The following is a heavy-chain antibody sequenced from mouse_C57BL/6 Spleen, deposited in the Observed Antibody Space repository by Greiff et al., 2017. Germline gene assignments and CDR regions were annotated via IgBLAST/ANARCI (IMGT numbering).Heavy chain of an antibody. V-gene: IGHV1-52*01. D-gene: IGHD1-1*01. CDR1: GYTFTSYW. Sequence: QVQLQQSGAELVRPGSSVKLSCKASGYTFTSYWMHWVKQRPIQGLEWIGNIDPSDSETHYNQKFKDKATLTVDKSSSTAYMQLSSLTSEDSAVYYCARGLRSYYFDYWGQGTTLTVSS. CDR3: ARGLRSYYFDY. CDR2: IDPSDSET. J-gene: IGHJ2*01.